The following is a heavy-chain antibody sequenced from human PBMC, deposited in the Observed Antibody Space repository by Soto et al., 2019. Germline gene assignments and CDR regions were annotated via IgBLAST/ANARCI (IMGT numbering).Heavy chain of an antibody. CDR3: ARSGTATVLVDY. D-gene: IGHD5-18*01. V-gene: IGHV4-59*01. J-gene: IGHJ4*02. CDR2: IYYSGST. Sequence: PSETLSLTCTVSGGSISSYFWSWIRQPPGKGLEWIGYIYYSGSTNYNPSLKSRVTISVDTSKNQFSLKLSSVTAADTAVYYCARSGTATVLVDYWGQGTLVTVSS. CDR1: GGSISSYF.